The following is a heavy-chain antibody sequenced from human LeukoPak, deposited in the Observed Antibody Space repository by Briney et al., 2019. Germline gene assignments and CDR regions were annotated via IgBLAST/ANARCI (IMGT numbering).Heavy chain of an antibody. V-gene: IGHV3-7*01. D-gene: IGHD3-22*01. CDR2: IKQHGSEK. Sequence: QTGGSLRLSCAASGFTFSSYWMNWVRQAPGEGLEWVANIKQHGSEKYYVDSVKGRFTISRDNAKNSLYLQMNSLRAEDTAVYYCARVRDDSSGYHPFDYWGQGTLVTVSS. J-gene: IGHJ4*02. CDR1: GFTFSSYW. CDR3: ARVRDDSSGYHPFDY.